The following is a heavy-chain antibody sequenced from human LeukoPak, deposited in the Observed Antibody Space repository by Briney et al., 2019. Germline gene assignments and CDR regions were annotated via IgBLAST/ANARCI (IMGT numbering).Heavy chain of an antibody. CDR3: ARETIYSYIDY. D-gene: IGHD5-18*01. J-gene: IGHJ4*02. Sequence: GGSLRLSCAASGFTFSRNWMHWVRQAPGKGLEWVSVIYSGGSTYYADSVKGRFTISRDNSKNTLYLQMNSLRAEDTAVYYCARETIYSYIDYWGQGTLVTVSS. CDR1: GFTFSRNW. CDR2: IYSGGST. V-gene: IGHV3-53*01.